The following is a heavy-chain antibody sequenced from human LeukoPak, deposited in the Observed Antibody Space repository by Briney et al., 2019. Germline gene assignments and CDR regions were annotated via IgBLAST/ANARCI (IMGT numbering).Heavy chain of an antibody. CDR2: ISAYNGNT. CDR3: ARVIMVRGVTTGDY. CDR1: GYTFTSYG. V-gene: IGHV1-18*01. D-gene: IGHD3-10*01. Sequence: ASVKVSCKASGYTFTSYGISWVRQASGQGLGWMGWISAYNGNTNYAQKLQGRVTMTTDTSTSTAYMELRSLRSDDTAVYYCARVIMVRGVTTGDYWGQGTLVTVSS. J-gene: IGHJ4*02.